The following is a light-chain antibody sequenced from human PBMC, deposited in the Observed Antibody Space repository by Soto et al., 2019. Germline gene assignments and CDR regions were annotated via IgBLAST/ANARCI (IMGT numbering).Light chain of an antibody. Sequence: EIVMTQSPATLSVSPGERATLSCRASQSVSSNLAWYQQKPGQAPRLLIYGASTRATGIPARFSGSGSGTEFTLTSSRLQSEDFAVYYCQQYNNWPQTFGQGTKVEIK. J-gene: IGKJ1*01. V-gene: IGKV3-15*01. CDR3: QQYNNWPQT. CDR2: GAS. CDR1: QSVSSN.